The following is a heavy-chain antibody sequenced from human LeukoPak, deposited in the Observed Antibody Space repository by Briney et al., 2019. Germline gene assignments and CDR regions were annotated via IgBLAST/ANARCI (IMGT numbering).Heavy chain of an antibody. V-gene: IGHV3-74*01. J-gene: IGHJ4*02. CDR1: GFTFSSYW. Sequence: GGSLRLSCAASGFTFSSYWMHWVRQAPGKGLVWVSRINSDGSSTSYADSVKGRFTISRDNAKNTLYLQMNSLRAEDTAVYYCARVGIAAAGGFDYWGQGTLVTVSS. CDR3: ARVGIAAAGGFDY. CDR2: INSDGSST. D-gene: IGHD6-13*01.